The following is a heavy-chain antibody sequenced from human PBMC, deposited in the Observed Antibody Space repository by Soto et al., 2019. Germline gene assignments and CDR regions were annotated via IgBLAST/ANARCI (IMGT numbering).Heavy chain of an antibody. V-gene: IGHV4-34*01. CDR2: INHSGST. J-gene: IGHJ6*02. D-gene: IGHD2-2*01. CDR3: ARGRAAARYYYYGMDV. CDR1: GGSVSGYY. Sequence: PSETLSLTCAVYGGSVSGYYWSWIRQPPGKGLEWIGEINHSGSTNYNPSLKSRVTISVDTSKNQFSLKLSSVTAADTAVYYCARGRAAARYYYYGMDVWGQGTSVTVSS.